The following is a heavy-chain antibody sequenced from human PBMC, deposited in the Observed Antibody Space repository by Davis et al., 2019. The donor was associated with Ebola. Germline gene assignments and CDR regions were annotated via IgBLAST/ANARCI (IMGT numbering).Heavy chain of an antibody. J-gene: IGHJ6*04. Sequence: GSLRLSCTVSGGSMSSYYWSWIRQPPGKGLEWIGYIYYSGSTNYNPSLKSRVTISVDTSKNQFSLKVSSVTAADTAVYYCARGWPSTVTTDYYAMDAWGKGTTVTVSS. CDR3: ARGWPSTVTTDYYAMDA. D-gene: IGHD4-17*01. CDR1: GGSMSSYY. CDR2: IYYSGST. V-gene: IGHV4-59*08.